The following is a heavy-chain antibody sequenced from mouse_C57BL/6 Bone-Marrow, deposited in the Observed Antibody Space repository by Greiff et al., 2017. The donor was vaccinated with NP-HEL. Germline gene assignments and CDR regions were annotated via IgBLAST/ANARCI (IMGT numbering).Heavy chain of an antibody. D-gene: IGHD2-12*01. CDR2: ISDGGSYT. CDR1: GFTFSSYA. Sequence: EVQLVESGGGLVKPGGSLKLSCAASGFTFSSYAMSWVRQTPGKRLEWVATISDGGSYTYYPDNVKGRSTITRDNAKNNPYLQMSHLKSEDTGMYYWERVRLRRKAMDYWGQGTSVTVSS. J-gene: IGHJ4*01. CDR3: ERVRLRRKAMDY. V-gene: IGHV5-4*01.